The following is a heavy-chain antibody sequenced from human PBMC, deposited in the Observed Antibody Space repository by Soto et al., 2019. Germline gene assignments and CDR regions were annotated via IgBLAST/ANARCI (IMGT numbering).Heavy chain of an antibody. CDR2: IIPILGIA. D-gene: IGHD2-2*01. Sequence: ASVKVSCKASGGTFSSYTISWVRQAPGQGLEWMGRIIPILGIANYAQKFQGRVTITADKSTSKAYMELSSLRSEDTAVYYCARSYCSSTSCYVISFDYWGQGTLVTVSS. J-gene: IGHJ4*02. V-gene: IGHV1-69*02. CDR1: GGTFSSYT. CDR3: ARSYCSSTSCYVISFDY.